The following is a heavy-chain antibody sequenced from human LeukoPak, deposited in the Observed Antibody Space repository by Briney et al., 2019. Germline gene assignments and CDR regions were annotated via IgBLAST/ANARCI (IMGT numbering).Heavy chain of an antibody. Sequence: SETLSLTCTVSGGSISSYYWSWIRQPPGKGLGWIGYIYYSGSTNYNPSLTSRVTISVDTSKNQFSLKLSSVTAADTAVYYCARGGLYSSGWNLSYWGQGTLVTVSS. CDR3: ARGGLYSSGWNLSY. CDR1: GGSISSYY. V-gene: IGHV4-59*01. D-gene: IGHD6-19*01. J-gene: IGHJ4*02. CDR2: IYYSGST.